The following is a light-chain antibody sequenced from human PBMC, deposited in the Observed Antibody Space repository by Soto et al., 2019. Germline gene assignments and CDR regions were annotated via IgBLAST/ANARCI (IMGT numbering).Light chain of an antibody. V-gene: IGKV1-6*01. CDR2: AAA. CDR3: RQDDNCRT. J-gene: IGKJ1*01. CDR1: QGIRND. Sequence: APQMTPSASSMSASASDRVLMTRRASQGIRNDLGWFQQKPGKAPKLLIYAAASLQRGVPSRFSGSGSGTDFTLTISSLQPEDFATYYCRQDDNCRTFGQGTKVDIK.